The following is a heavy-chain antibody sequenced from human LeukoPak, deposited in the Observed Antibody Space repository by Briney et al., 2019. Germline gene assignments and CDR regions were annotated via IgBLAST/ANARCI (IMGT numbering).Heavy chain of an antibody. V-gene: IGHV4-59*01. J-gene: IGHJ4*02. CDR3: ARGGSSWYADY. CDR1: GSSISTYY. CDR2: IHYSGST. D-gene: IGHD6-13*01. Sequence: NPSETLSLTCSVSGSSISTYYWSWIRQPPEKGLEWIGYIHYSGSTSCNPSLKSRVTMSVDTSNDQFSLKVSSVTAADTAVYYCARGGSSWYADYWGQGTLVTVSS.